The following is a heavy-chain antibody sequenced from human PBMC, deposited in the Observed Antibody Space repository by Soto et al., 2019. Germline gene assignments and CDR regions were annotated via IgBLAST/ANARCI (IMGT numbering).Heavy chain of an antibody. V-gene: IGHV4-31*03. J-gene: IGHJ6*02. CDR2: IYYSGST. D-gene: IGHD2-2*02. Sequence: PSETLSLTCTVSGGSISSGGYYWSWIRQHPGKGLEWIGYIYYSGSTYYNPSLKSRVTISVDTSKNQFSLKLSSVTAADTAVYYCARGCSSSSCYIRYGMDVWGQGTTVTVSS. CDR3: ARGCSSSSCYIRYGMDV. CDR1: GGSISSGGYY.